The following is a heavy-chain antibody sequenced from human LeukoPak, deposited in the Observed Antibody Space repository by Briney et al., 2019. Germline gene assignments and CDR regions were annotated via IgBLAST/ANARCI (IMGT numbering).Heavy chain of an antibody. CDR2: ISYDGSNK. CDR1: GFTFSRYA. D-gene: IGHD3-22*01. Sequence: QPGGSLRLSCAASGFTFSRYAMHWVRQAPGKGLEWVAVISYDGSNKYYADSVKGRFTISRDSSKNTLYLQMNSLRAEDTAVYYCASHYDTSGYHYLDFRGQGTLVTVSS. CDR3: ASHYDTSGYHYLDF. J-gene: IGHJ4*02. V-gene: IGHV3-30-3*01.